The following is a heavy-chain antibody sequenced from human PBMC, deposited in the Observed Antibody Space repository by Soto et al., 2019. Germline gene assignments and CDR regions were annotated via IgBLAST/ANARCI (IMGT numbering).Heavy chain of an antibody. V-gene: IGHV3-49*03. CDR3: NVGYCSSTSCSTYMDV. J-gene: IGHJ6*03. CDR2: IRSKAYGGTT. Sequence: GGSLRLSCTASGFTFGDYAMSWFRQAPGKGLEWVGFIRSKAYGGTTEYAASVKGRFTISREDSKSIAYLQMNSLKTEDTAVYYCNVGYCSSTSCSTYMDVWGKGTTVTVSS. D-gene: IGHD2-2*02. CDR1: GFTFGDYA.